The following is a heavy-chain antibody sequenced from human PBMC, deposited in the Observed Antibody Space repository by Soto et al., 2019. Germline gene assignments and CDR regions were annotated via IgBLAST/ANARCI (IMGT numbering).Heavy chain of an antibody. V-gene: IGHV1-2*02. CDR1: GYTFTGYY. Sequence: QVQLVQSGAEVKKPGASVKVSCKASGYTFTGYYMHWVRQSPGQGLEWMGWINPNSGGTNYAQKFQGRVTMTRDTSISKGYMELSRLRSDVTAVYYCARDLSSGWPGHYDYYGMDVWGQGPMVTVSS. CDR3: ARDLSSGWPGHYDYYGMDV. D-gene: IGHD6-19*01. J-gene: IGHJ6*02. CDR2: INPNSGGT.